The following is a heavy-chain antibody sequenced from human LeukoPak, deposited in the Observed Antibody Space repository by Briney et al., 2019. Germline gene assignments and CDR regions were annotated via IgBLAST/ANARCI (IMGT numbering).Heavy chain of an antibody. Sequence: GGSLRLSCAASGLTVSSNYMSWVRQAPGKGLEWVSVIYSDGSSYYSESVKGRFTISRDNSKNTVYLQVNSLRAEDTAVYYCARGAGGTYPFDYWGQGTLVTVSS. J-gene: IGHJ4*02. CDR2: IYSDGSS. V-gene: IGHV3-53*01. D-gene: IGHD1-26*01. CDR3: ARGAGGTYPFDY. CDR1: GLTVSSNY.